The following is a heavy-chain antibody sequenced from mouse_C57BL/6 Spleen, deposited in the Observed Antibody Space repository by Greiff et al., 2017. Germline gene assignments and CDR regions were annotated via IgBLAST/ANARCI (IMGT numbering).Heavy chain of an antibody. CDR1: GYTFTDYE. J-gene: IGHJ4*01. CDR2: IDPETGGT. D-gene: IGHD2-4*01. CDR3: TRSRDYEEDY. Sequence: VQLQQSGAELVRPGASVTLSCKASGYTFTDYEMHWVKQTPVHGLEWIGAIDPETGGTAYNQKFKGKAILTADKSSSTSYMELRSLTSEDSSVYYFTRSRDYEEDYWRQGTSVTVSS. V-gene: IGHV1-15*01.